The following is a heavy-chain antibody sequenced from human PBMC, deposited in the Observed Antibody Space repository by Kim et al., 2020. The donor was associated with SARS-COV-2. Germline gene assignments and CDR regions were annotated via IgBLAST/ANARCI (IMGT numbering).Heavy chain of an antibody. Sequence: SETLSLTCAVYGGSFSGYYWSWIRQPPGKGLEWIGEINHSGSTNYNPSLKSRVTISVDTSKNQFSLKLSSVTAADTAVYYCARWAAGKALRDWGQGTLVTVSS. CDR2: INHSGST. CDR3: ARWAAGKALRD. D-gene: IGHD3-10*01. CDR1: GGSFSGYY. V-gene: IGHV4-34*01. J-gene: IGHJ4*02.